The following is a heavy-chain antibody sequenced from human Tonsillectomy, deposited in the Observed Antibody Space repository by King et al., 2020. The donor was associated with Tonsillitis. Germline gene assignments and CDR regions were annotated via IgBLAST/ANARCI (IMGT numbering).Heavy chain of an antibody. CDR1: GFPFSNYP. V-gene: IGHV3-23*01. Sequence: VQSGGSLRLSCAASGFPFSNYPMNWVRQAPGKGLEWVSIVSAGGETTFYADSVKGRFTISRDNSKNMVYLEMNSLRAEDTAVFDGAKDRGLYRDFFDSWGQGTLVTVSS. CDR3: AKDRGLYRDFFDS. D-gene: IGHD3-16*02. J-gene: IGHJ4*02. CDR2: VSAGGETT.